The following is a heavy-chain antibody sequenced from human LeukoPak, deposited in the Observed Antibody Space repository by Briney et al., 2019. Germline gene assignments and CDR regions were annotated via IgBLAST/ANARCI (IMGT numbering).Heavy chain of an antibody. CDR1: GGSISSGDYY. CDR2: IYYSGST. D-gene: IGHD3-22*01. J-gene: IGHJ4*02. CDR3: AYLLDYYDSSGTDY. Sequence: SQTLSLTCTVSGGSISSGDYYWSWIRQPPGTGLEWIGYIYYSGSTYYNPSLKSRVTISVDTSKNQFPLKLSSVTAADTAVYYCAYLLDYYDSSGTDYWGQGTLVTVSS. V-gene: IGHV4-30-4*01.